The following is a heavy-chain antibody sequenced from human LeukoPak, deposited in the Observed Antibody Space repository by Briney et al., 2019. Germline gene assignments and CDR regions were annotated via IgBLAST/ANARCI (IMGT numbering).Heavy chain of an antibody. CDR3: ARVYCSSTSCYAAHFDY. CDR1: GYTFTGYY. V-gene: IGHV1-2*02. Sequence: ASVKVSCKASGYTFTGYYMHWVRQAPGQGLEWMGWINPNSGGTNYAQKFQGRVTMTRDTSISSAYMELSRLRSDDTAVYYCARVYCSSTSCYAAHFDYWGQGTLVTVSS. D-gene: IGHD2-2*01. J-gene: IGHJ4*02. CDR2: INPNSGGT.